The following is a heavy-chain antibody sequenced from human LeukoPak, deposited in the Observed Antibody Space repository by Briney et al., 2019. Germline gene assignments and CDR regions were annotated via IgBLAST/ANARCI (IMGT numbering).Heavy chain of an antibody. D-gene: IGHD2/OR15-2a*01. J-gene: IGHJ4*02. V-gene: IGHV4-59*01. Sequence: ASETLSLTCTVSGDSISNYYWSWIRQPPGKGLEWIGYIYYSESTNYNPSLKSRVTIPTDTSKSQFSLNLRSVTAEDTGIYYCARGRCRNSGCRPYFDYWGQGTQVTVSS. CDR3: ARGRCRNSGCRPYFDY. CDR1: GDSISNYY. CDR2: IYYSEST.